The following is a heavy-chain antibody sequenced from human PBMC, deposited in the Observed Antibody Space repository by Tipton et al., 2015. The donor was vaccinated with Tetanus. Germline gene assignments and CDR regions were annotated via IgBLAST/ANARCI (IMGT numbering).Heavy chain of an antibody. CDR1: GYSFSSYW. D-gene: IGHD1-1*01. Sequence: VQLVQSGAEVKKAGESLKISCRGSGYSFSSYWIAWVRQVPGKGLEWMGIFFPGDSESRYSPSFQGQVTMSGDNSIRTAYLQWNSLRASDTATYYCAKVSAPGTIATGNFDYWGQGTPVTVSS. CDR2: FFPGDSES. CDR3: AKVSAPGTIATGNFDY. V-gene: IGHV5-51*01. J-gene: IGHJ4*02.